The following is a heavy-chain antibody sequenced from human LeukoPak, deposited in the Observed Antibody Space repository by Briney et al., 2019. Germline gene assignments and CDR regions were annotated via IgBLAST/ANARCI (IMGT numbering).Heavy chain of an antibody. J-gene: IGHJ4*02. D-gene: IGHD6-19*01. CDR1: GGSISRNSDH. V-gene: IGHV4-39*01. Sequence: PSETLSLTCTVSGGSISRNSDHWGWIRQSQGKGLEWIGNIYYSGTTYYNPSLKSRVTISVDPSKNQYSLKLTSVTAADTAVYYCARRTGSDWSLDYWGQGTLVTVSS. CDR3: ARRTGSDWSLDY. CDR2: IYYSGTT.